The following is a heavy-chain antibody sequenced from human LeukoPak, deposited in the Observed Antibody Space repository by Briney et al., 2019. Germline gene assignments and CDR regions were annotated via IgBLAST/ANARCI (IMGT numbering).Heavy chain of an antibody. Sequence: PGGSLRLSCAASGFTFSHARMNWVRQAPGKGLEWIGLIKSYVHGGTTDYAAPVQGRFTISRDDSKSIVYLQMTSLRAEDTGVYYCFDYYADNSWDYWGQGTLVTVSS. V-gene: IGHV3-15*01. CDR3: FDYYADNSWDY. CDR2: IKSYVHGGTT. J-gene: IGHJ4*02. D-gene: IGHD3-16*01. CDR1: GFTFSHAR.